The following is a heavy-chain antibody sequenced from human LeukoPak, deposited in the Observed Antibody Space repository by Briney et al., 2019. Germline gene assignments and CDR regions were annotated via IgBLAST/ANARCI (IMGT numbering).Heavy chain of an antibody. CDR2: INSDGSST. Sequence: GGSLRLSCAASGFTFSSYAMSWVRQAPGKGLVWVSRINSDGSSTSYADSVKGRFTISRDNAKNTLYLQMNSLRAEDTAVYYCARALFYYGSGSYSDYWGQGTLVTVSS. CDR1: GFTFSSYA. D-gene: IGHD3-10*01. CDR3: ARALFYYGSGSYSDY. J-gene: IGHJ4*02. V-gene: IGHV3-74*01.